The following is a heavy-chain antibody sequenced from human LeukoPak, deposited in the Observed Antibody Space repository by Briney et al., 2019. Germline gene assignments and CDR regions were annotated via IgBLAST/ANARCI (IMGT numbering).Heavy chain of an antibody. CDR2: IAYDGSKI. Sequence: AGGSLRLSCAASRFSFSSYGIHWVRQAPGKGLEWVAFIAYDGSKIYYAESVKGRFTISRDNSRNTLYLQMNSLRAEDTAVYYCAKEHKLEGYRYFDYWGQGTLVTVSS. CDR1: RFSFSSYG. V-gene: IGHV3-30*02. D-gene: IGHD5-18*01. CDR3: AKEHKLEGYRYFDY. J-gene: IGHJ4*02.